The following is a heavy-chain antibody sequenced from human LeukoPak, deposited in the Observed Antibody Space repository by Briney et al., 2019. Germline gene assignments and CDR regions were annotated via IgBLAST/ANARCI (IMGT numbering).Heavy chain of an antibody. Sequence: GGSLRLSCAASGFTFSSYAMNWVRQAPGKGLEWVSYISSSSSTIYYADSVKGRFTISRDNAKNSLYLQMNSLRAEDTAVYYCARALAVATYYFDYWGQGTLVTVSS. CDR1: GFTFSSYA. D-gene: IGHD6-19*01. CDR2: ISSSSSTI. CDR3: ARALAVATYYFDY. V-gene: IGHV3-48*04. J-gene: IGHJ4*02.